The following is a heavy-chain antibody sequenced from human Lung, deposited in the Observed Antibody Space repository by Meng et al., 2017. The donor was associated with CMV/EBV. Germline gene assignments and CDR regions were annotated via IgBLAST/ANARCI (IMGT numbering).Heavy chain of an antibody. J-gene: IGHJ4*02. D-gene: IGHD1-14*01. CDR3: ARDGPTAPHD. CDR1: GFTFSSYA. V-gene: IGHV3-23*01. CDR2: ISGSGGTT. Sequence: GESLKISCAASGFTFSSYAMSWVRQTPGKGLEWVSAISGSGGTTYYADSVKGRFAISRDNSKNTLYLQMNSLRAEDTAVYYCARDGPTAPHDWGQRTLVTVSS.